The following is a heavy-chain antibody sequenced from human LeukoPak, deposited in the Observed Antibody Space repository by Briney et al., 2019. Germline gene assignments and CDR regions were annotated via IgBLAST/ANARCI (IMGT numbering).Heavy chain of an antibody. CDR3: GRGMRTCTSAELNYYYYMDV. V-gene: IGHV4-34*01. Sequence: PSETLSLTCAVYGGSSSGYYWSWIRHPPGKGREWIGEITHSGSTNYNTSLKSRVTISGDTPKNQFSLKLSSVTPANTPLYYCGRGMRTCTSAELNYYYYMDVWLKGTTVTDS. D-gene: IGHD3-10*01. J-gene: IGHJ6*03. CDR1: GGSSSGYY. CDR2: ITHSGST.